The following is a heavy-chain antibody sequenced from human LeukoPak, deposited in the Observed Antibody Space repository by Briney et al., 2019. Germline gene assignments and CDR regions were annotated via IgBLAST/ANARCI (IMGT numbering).Heavy chain of an antibody. CDR1: GFTFSSYS. V-gene: IGHV3-48*01. CDR3: ARDPMRQDSSGWSLAPVV. D-gene: IGHD6-19*01. J-gene: IGHJ4*02. Sequence: PGGSLRLSCAASGFTFSSYSMNWVRQAPGKGLEWVSYISSSSSTIYYADSVKGRFTISRDNAKNSLYLQMNSLRAEDTAVYYCARDPMRQDSSGWSLAPVVWGQGTLVTVSS. CDR2: ISSSSSTI.